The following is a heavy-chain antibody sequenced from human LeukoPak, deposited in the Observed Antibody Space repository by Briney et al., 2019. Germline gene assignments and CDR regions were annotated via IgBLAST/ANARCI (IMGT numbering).Heavy chain of an antibody. J-gene: IGHJ4*02. CDR2: IYHSGST. Sequence: PSETLSLTCAVSGGSISSGGYSWSWIRQPPGTGLEWLGYIYHSGSTYYNPSLKSRVTISVDRSKNQFSLKLSSVTAADTAVYYCARRYCSSTSCYADYWGQGTLVTVSS. CDR3: ARRYCSSTSCYADY. D-gene: IGHD2-2*01. V-gene: IGHV4-30-2*01. CDR1: GGSISSGGYS.